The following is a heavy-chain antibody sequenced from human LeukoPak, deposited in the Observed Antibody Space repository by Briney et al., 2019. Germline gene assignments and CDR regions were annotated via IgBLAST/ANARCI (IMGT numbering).Heavy chain of an antibody. CDR3: ARSVARGQFDP. D-gene: IGHD2-21*01. V-gene: IGHV1-8*03. CDR1: GYTFTSYD. CDR2: MNPNSGNT. Sequence: ASVKVSCKASGYTFTSYDINWVRQATGQGLEWMGWMNPNSGNTGYAQKCQGRVTITRNTSISTAYMELSSLRSEDTAVYYCARSVARGQFDPWGQGTLVTVSS. J-gene: IGHJ5*02.